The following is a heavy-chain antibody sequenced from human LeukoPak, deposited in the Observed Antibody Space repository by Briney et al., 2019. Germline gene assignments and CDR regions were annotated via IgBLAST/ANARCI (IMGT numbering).Heavy chain of an antibody. D-gene: IGHD3-3*01. CDR2: ISPYNGGT. CDR1: GYTFSGDY. Sequence: ASVKVSCRASGYTFSGDYIHWVRQAPGQGLEWMGWISPYNGGTNYAQNFQGRITMTRDTSITTAYMELSRLRSDDTAVYYCARDPRYYDFWGGYYNEDYYYYYMDVWGKGTTVTVSS. J-gene: IGHJ6*03. CDR3: ARDPRYYDFWGGYYNEDYYYYYMDV. V-gene: IGHV1-2*02.